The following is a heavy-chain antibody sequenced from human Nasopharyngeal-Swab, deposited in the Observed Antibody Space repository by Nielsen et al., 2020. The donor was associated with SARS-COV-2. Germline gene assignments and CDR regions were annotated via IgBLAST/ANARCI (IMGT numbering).Heavy chain of an antibody. CDR3: ARHDYGENY. CDR2: INSDGSGT. J-gene: IGHJ4*02. Sequence: GESLKISCAASGFTFSSYWMHWVRQAPGKGLVWVSRINSDGSGTSYADSVKGRFTISRDNAKNTLYLQMNSLRAEDTAVYYCARHDYGENYWGQGTLVTVSS. D-gene: IGHD4-17*01. CDR1: GFTFSSYW. V-gene: IGHV3-74*01.